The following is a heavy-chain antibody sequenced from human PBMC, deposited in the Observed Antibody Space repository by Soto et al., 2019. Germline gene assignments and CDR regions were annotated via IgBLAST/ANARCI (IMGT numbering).Heavy chain of an antibody. J-gene: IGHJ6*02. D-gene: IGHD6-13*01. CDR2: IDWDDDK. CDR1: GFSLSTSGMC. Sequence: SGPTLVNPTQTLTLTCTFSGFSLSTSGMCVSWIRQPPGKALEWLALIDWDDDKYYSTSLKTRLTISKDTSKNQVVLTMTNMDPVDTATYYCARIVSAAGHYYYYGMDVWGQGTTVTVSS. CDR3: ARIVSAAGHYYYYGMDV. V-gene: IGHV2-70*01.